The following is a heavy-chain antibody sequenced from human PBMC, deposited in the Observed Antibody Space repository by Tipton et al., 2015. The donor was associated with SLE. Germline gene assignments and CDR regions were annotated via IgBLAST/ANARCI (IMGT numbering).Heavy chain of an antibody. D-gene: IGHD4-17*01. Sequence: TLSLTCAVYGGSFSGYYWSWIRQPPGKGLEWIGEINHSGSTNYNPSLKSRVTISVDTSKNQFSLKLSSVTAADTAVYYCASSAPHRYGDSDAFDIWGQGTMVTVSS. V-gene: IGHV4-34*01. CDR2: INHSGST. J-gene: IGHJ3*02. CDR1: GGSFSGYY. CDR3: ASSAPHRYGDSDAFDI.